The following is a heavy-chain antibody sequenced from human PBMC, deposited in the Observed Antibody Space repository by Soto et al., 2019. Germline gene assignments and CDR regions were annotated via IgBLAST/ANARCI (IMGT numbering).Heavy chain of an antibody. CDR1: GFTFSSYA. D-gene: IGHD3-3*01. CDR3: ATAYYDFWSGTLNDDAFDI. CDR2: ISGSGGST. J-gene: IGHJ3*02. V-gene: IGHV3-23*01. Sequence: GGSLRLSCAASGFTFSSYAMSWVRQAPGKGLEWVSAISGSGGSTYYADSVKGRFTISRDNSKNTLYLQMNSLRAEDTAVYYCATAYYDFWSGTLNDDAFDIWGQGTMVTVSS.